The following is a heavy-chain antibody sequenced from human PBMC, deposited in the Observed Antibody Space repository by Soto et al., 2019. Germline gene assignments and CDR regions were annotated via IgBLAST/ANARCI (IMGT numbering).Heavy chain of an antibody. CDR2: IYYSGST. J-gene: IGHJ4*02. CDR3: ARDSHYYDSSGYYFDY. CDR1: GGSISSGDYY. Sequence: PSETLSLTCTVSGGSISSGDYYWSWIRQPPGKGLEWIGYIYYSGSTYYNPSLKSRVTISVDTSKNQFSLKLSSVTAADTAVYYCARDSHYYDSSGYYFDYWGRGTLVTVSS. V-gene: IGHV4-30-4*01. D-gene: IGHD3-22*01.